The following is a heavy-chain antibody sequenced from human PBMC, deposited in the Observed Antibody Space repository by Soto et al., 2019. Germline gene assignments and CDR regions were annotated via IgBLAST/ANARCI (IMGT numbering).Heavy chain of an antibody. CDR1: GYSFTSYW. CDR3: ARQRGYCSGGSCTYYYYYYGMDV. J-gene: IGHJ6*02. D-gene: IGHD2-15*01. V-gene: IGHV5-10-1*01. CDR2: IDPSDSYT. Sequence: PGESLKISCKGSGYSFTSYWISWVRQMPGKGLEWMGRIDPSDSYTNYSPSFQGHVTISADKSISTAYLQWSSLKASDTAMYYCARQRGYCSGGSCTYYYYYYGMDVWGQGTTVTVSS.